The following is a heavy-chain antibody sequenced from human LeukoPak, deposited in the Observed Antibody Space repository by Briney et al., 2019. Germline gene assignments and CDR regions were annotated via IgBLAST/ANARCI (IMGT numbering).Heavy chain of an antibody. Sequence: PSETLSLTCTVSGDSVSSGSSHWSWIRQPPGKGLEWIGYIYYSGNTNYNPSLKSRVTISVDTSKNQFSLKLSSVTAADTALYYCARGSAWYFVYWGQGTLVTVSS. CDR1: GDSVSSGSSH. J-gene: IGHJ4*02. CDR2: IYYSGNT. D-gene: IGHD6-19*01. CDR3: ARGSAWYFVY. V-gene: IGHV4-61*01.